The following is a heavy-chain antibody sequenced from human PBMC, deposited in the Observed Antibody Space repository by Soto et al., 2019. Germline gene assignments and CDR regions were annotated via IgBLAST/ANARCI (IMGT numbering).Heavy chain of an antibody. CDR2: ISGSGGST. CDR1: GFTFSSYA. CDR3: AKDGYSSSWYPPTALGWFDP. D-gene: IGHD6-13*01. Sequence: HPGGSLRLSCAASGFTFSSYAMSWVRQAPGKGLEWVSAISGSGGSTYYADSVKGRFTISRDNSKNTLYLQMNSLRAEDTAVYYCAKDGYSSSWYPPTALGWFDPWGQGTLVTAPQ. J-gene: IGHJ5*02. V-gene: IGHV3-23*01.